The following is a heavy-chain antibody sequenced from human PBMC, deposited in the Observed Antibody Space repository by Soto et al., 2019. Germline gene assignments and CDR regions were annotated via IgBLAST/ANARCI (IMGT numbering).Heavy chain of an antibody. CDR3: ARDGPLYYGSGSYYRNYYYGMDV. D-gene: IGHD3-10*01. CDR1: GGSISSYY. CDR2: IYYSGST. Sequence: SETLSLTCTVSGGSISSYYWSWIRQPPGKGLEWIGYIYYSGSTNYNPSLKSRVTISVDTSKNQFSLKLSSVTAADTAVYYCARDGPLYYGSGSYYRNYYYGMDVWGQGTTVTVSS. J-gene: IGHJ6*02. V-gene: IGHV4-59*01.